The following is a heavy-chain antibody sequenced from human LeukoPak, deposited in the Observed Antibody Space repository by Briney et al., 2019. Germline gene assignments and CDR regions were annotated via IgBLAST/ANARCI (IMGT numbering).Heavy chain of an antibody. D-gene: IGHD3-3*01. CDR1: GFTFSSYS. CDR2: ISSSSSYI. Sequence: GGSLRLSCAAAGFTFSSYSMIWVRQAPGKGLEWVSSISSSSSYIYYADSVKGRFTISRDNAKNSLYLQMNSLRAEDTAVYYCARDLYDFWSGYRSYYYYGMDVWGQGTTVTVSS. J-gene: IGHJ6*02. V-gene: IGHV3-21*01. CDR3: ARDLYDFWSGYRSYYYYGMDV.